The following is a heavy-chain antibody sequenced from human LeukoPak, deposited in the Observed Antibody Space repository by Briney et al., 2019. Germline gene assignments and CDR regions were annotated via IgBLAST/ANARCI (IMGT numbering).Heavy chain of an antibody. V-gene: IGHV1-69*13. CDR3: ARDALGDSSGEGYFQH. CDR2: IIPIFGTA. D-gene: IGHD3-22*01. CDR1: GGTFSSYA. Sequence: SVKVSCKASGGTFSSYAISWVRQAPGQGLEWMGGIIPIFGTANYAQKFQGRVTITADESTSTAYMELSSLRSEDTAVYYCARDALGDSSGEGYFQHWGQGTLVTVSS. J-gene: IGHJ1*01.